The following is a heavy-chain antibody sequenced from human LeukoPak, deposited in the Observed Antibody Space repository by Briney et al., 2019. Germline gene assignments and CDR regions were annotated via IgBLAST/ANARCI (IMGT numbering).Heavy chain of an antibody. CDR2: ISGSSDYI. J-gene: IGHJ6*02. Sequence: GGSLRLSCAASGFTFSTYSMNWVRQAPGKGLEWVSSISGSSDYIFYADSVKGRFTMSRDNAKNSLYLQMNSLRAEDTAVYYRARVLFGYYGVDVWGQGTTVTVSS. V-gene: IGHV3-21*01. CDR3: ARVLFGYYGVDV. D-gene: IGHD3-3*01. CDR1: GFTFSTYS.